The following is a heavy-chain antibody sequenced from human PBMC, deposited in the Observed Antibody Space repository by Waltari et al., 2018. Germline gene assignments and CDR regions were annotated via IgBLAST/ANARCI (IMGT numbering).Heavy chain of an antibody. CDR2: IRRKENSYAT. D-gene: IGHD1-26*01. V-gene: IGHV3-73*01. J-gene: IGHJ4*02. CDR3: TRETISGSYEEN. Sequence: EVQLVESGGGLVQPGGSLKLSCAASGFPLSGSAVHWVRQASGKGLEWVGRIRRKENSYATAYAESVKGRFTVARDDSENTAYLQMNSMKTEDTAVYYCTRETISGSYEENWGQGTLVTVSS. CDR1: GFPLSGSA.